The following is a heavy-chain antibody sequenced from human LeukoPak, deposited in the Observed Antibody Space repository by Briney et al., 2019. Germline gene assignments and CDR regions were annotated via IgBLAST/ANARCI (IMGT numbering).Heavy chain of an antibody. Sequence: PGGSLRLSCAASGFTFSSYEMNWVRQAPGKGLEWVAFVRKDATEKKYADSVEGRFTISRDDSENTVYLKMNNLRVDDTAVYYCAKRSGPNSGPFDSWGQGTPVIVSS. V-gene: IGHV3-30*02. J-gene: IGHJ4*02. CDR1: GFTFSSYE. CDR3: AKRSGPNSGPFDS. D-gene: IGHD1-1*01. CDR2: VRKDATEK.